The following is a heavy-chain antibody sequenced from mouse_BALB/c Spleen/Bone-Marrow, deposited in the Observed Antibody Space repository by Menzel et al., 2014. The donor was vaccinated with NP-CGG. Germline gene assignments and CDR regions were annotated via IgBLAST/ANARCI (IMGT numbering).Heavy chain of an antibody. Sequence: EVKLMESGPGLVKPSQSLSLTCTVTGYSITSDYSWYLIRQFPGNKLEWMGYISYSGSSNYNPSLKSRISITRDTSKNQFFLQLNSVTTEDTATYYCARFTYDYDAGGFDYWGQGTTLTVSS. CDR1: GYSITSDYS. V-gene: IGHV3-2*02. D-gene: IGHD2-4*01. J-gene: IGHJ2*01. CDR2: ISYSGSS. CDR3: ARFTYDYDAGGFDY.